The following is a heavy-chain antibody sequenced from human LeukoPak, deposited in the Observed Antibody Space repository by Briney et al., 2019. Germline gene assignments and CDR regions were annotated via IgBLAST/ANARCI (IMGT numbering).Heavy chain of an antibody. V-gene: IGHV4-59*01. CDR3: ARAHRDGHNYHGDFDY. J-gene: IGHJ4*02. D-gene: IGHD5-24*01. CDR2: IYYSGTA. CDR1: GGSIGNYS. Sequence: SETLSLTCSVSGGSIGNYSWSWIRQTPGKGLEWIGYIYYSGTAIYNPSLKSRVTISVDTSKNQISLKLNSVTAADTAVYYCARAHRDGHNYHGDFDYWGRGALVTVSS.